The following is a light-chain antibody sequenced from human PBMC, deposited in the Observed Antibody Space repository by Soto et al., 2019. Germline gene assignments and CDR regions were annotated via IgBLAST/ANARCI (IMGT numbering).Light chain of an antibody. CDR2: EVT. CDR3: SSFTSRRTYV. Sequence: QSALTQPASVSGSPGQSITISCTGTSSDIGVFNYVSWYQPHPGTAPQLMIYEVTNRPSVVYHRFSGYKSGNTASLTISGLQDEDEDDYYGSSFTSRRTYVFGTGTKLTVL. V-gene: IGLV2-14*01. CDR1: SSDIGVFNY. J-gene: IGLJ1*01.